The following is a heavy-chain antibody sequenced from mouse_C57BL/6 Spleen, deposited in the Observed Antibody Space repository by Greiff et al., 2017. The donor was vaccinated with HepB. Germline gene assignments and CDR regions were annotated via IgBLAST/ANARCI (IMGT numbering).Heavy chain of an antibody. CDR3: ARVYDSSGYLFAY. Sequence: QVQLQQSGAELARPGASVKLSCKASGYTFTSYGISWVKQRTGQGLEWIGEIYPRSGNTYYNEKFKGKATLTADKSSSTAYMELRSLTSEDSAVYFCARVYDSSGYLFAYWGQGTLVTVSA. J-gene: IGHJ3*01. CDR2: IYPRSGNT. CDR1: GYTFTSYG. V-gene: IGHV1-81*01. D-gene: IGHD3-2*02.